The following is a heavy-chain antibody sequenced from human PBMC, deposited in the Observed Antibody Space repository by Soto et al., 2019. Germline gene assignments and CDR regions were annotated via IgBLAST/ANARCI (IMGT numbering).Heavy chain of an antibody. CDR1: GFNFSRFW. CDR3: ARDLSSCSSASCYSFYYGMDV. V-gene: IGHV3-74*01. D-gene: IGHD2-2*01. J-gene: IGHJ6*02. CDR2: INSDGSRT. Sequence: EVQLVESGGGLVQPGGSLRLSCTASGFNFSRFWTHWVRQVPGRGLVWVSHINSDGSRTSYADSVKGRFTISRDNAKNTLYLQMNSLRAEDTAVYYCARDLSSCSSASCYSFYYGMDVWGQGTTVTVSS.